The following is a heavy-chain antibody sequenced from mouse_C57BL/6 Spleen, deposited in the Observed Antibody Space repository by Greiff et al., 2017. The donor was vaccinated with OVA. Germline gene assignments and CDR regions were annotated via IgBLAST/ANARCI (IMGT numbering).Heavy chain of an antibody. CDR1: GFTFSSYA. CDR3: TREGGYDPHYYAMDY. Sequence: EVKLMESGEGLVKPGGSLKLSCAASGFTFSSYAMSWVRQTPEKRLEWVAYISSGGDYTYYADTVKGRFTISRDNARNTLYLQMSSLKSEDTDMYYCTREGGYDPHYYAMDYWGQGTSVTVSS. CDR2: ISSGGDYT. V-gene: IGHV5-9-1*02. D-gene: IGHD2-3*01. J-gene: IGHJ4*01.